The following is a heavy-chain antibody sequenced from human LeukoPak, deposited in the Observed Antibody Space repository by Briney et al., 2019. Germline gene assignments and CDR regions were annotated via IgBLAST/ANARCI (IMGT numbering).Heavy chain of an antibody. J-gene: IGHJ4*02. CDR3: VGGDY. CDR2: INQDGSDK. CDR1: GLTFSIHW. V-gene: IGHV3-7*01. Sequence: GGSLRLSCAASGLTFSIHWMNWVRQAPGRGLECVANINQDGSDKYYVDSVKGRFTISRDNTKNSLYLQMNSLRAEDTAVYYCVGGDYWGQGTLVTVSS.